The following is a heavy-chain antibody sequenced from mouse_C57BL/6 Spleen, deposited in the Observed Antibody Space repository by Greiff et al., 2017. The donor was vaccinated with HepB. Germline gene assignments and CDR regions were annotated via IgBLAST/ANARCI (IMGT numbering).Heavy chain of an antibody. D-gene: IGHD2-2*01. CDR2: IDPENGDT. Sequence: VQLQQSGAELVRPGASVKLSCTASGFNIKDDYMHWVKQRPEQGLEWIGWIDPENGDTEYASKFQGKATITADTSSNTAYLQLSSLTSGDTAVYYCATGMVTTRFAYWGQGTLVTVSA. J-gene: IGHJ3*01. CDR1: GFNIKDDY. V-gene: IGHV14-4*01. CDR3: ATGMVTTRFAY.